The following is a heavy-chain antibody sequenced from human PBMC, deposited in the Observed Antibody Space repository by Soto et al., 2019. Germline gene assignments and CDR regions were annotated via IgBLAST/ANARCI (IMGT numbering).Heavy chain of an antibody. CDR1: GYRFSSHW. CDR2: IYPGDSDT. CDR3: ARQGSNGAYYYYGMDV. D-gene: IGHD2-8*01. Sequence: GESLKISCQGSGYRFSSHWIAWVRQMPGKGLEWMGIIYPGDSDTMYSPSFEGQVTFSVDKSTSTAYLQWSSLKASDTAMYYCARQGSNGAYYYYGMDVWGQGTTVTVSS. V-gene: IGHV5-51*01. J-gene: IGHJ6*02.